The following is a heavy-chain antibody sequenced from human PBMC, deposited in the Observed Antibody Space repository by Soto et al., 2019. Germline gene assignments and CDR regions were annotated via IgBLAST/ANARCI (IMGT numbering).Heavy chain of an antibody. V-gene: IGHV4-59*01. CDR3: ARSITMVRGVRGFDP. CDR2: IYYSGST. D-gene: IGHD3-10*01. J-gene: IGHJ5*02. Sequence: QVQLQESGPGLVKPSETLSLTCTVSGGSISSYYWSWIRQPPGKGLEWIGYIYYSGSTNYNPSLKSRVTITVDTSKNQFSLKLSSVTAADTAVYYCARSITMVRGVRGFDPWGQGTLVTVAS. CDR1: GGSISSYY.